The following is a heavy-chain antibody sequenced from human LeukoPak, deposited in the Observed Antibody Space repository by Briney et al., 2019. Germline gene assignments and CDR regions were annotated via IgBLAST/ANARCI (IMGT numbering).Heavy chain of an antibody. Sequence: GGSLRLSCAASGFTFSSYWMSWVRQAPGKGLEWVANIKQDGSEKYYVDSVKGRFTISRDNAKNSLYLQMNSLRAEDTAVYYCARAGPAAILRATFDYWGQGTLVTVSS. CDR2: IKQDGSEK. D-gene: IGHD2-2*02. V-gene: IGHV3-7*04. CDR3: ARAGPAAILRATFDY. CDR1: GFTFSSYW. J-gene: IGHJ4*02.